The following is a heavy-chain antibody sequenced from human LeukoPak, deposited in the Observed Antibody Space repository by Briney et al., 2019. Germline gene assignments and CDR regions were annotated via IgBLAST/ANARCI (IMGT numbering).Heavy chain of an antibody. CDR2: ISIGGGTI. CDR3: GRGGSSGYNYNAFDI. Sequence: GGSLRLSCAASGFTFSGYEMNWVRQAPGKGLEWVSSISIGGGTIYYADSVKGRFTISRDNAKNSLYLQMHSLRAEDTAVYYCGRGGSSGYNYNAFDIWGQGTMVIVSS. D-gene: IGHD3-22*01. J-gene: IGHJ3*02. CDR1: GFTFSGYE. V-gene: IGHV3-48*03.